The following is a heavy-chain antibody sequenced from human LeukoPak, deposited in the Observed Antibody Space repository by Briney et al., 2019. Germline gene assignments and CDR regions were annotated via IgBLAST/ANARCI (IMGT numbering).Heavy chain of an antibody. D-gene: IGHD2-2*01. Sequence: PGGSLRLSCAASGFTFGSYSMNWVRQAPGKGLEWVSSISSSSSYIYYADSVKGRFTISRDNAKNSLYLQMNSLRAEDTAVYYCASLPRKDIVVRGYYYGMDVWGQGTTVTVSS. CDR1: GFTFGSYS. CDR2: ISSSSSYI. J-gene: IGHJ6*02. V-gene: IGHV3-21*01. CDR3: ASLPRKDIVVRGYYYGMDV.